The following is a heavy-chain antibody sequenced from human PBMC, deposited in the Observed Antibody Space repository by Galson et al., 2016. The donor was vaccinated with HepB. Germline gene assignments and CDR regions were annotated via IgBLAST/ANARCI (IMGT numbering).Heavy chain of an antibody. D-gene: IGHD3-10*01. V-gene: IGHV3-21*01. CDR2: ISRSSSYI. CDR3: ARVIGWFAEISGGAFDI. CDR1: GFTFSSYS. Sequence: SLRLSCAASGFTFSSYSINWVRQAPGKGLEWVSSISRSSSYIYYADSVKGRLPISRDNAQNSVYLQMHSLRAEDTAVYYCARVIGWFAEISGGAFDIWGQGTMVTVSS. J-gene: IGHJ3*02.